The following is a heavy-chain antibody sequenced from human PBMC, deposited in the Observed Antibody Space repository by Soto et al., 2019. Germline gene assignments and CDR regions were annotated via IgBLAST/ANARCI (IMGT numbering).Heavy chain of an antibody. CDR2: ISYDGSNK. CDR3: AKYFWSGYYTAGNFDY. D-gene: IGHD3-3*01. J-gene: IGHJ4*02. Sequence: QVQLVESGGGVVQPGRSLRLSCAASGFTFSSYGMNWVRQAPGKGLEWVAVISYDGSNKYYADSVKGRFTISRDNSKNTLYLQMNSLRAEDTAVYYCAKYFWSGYYTAGNFDYWGQGTLVTVSS. V-gene: IGHV3-30*18. CDR1: GFTFSSYG.